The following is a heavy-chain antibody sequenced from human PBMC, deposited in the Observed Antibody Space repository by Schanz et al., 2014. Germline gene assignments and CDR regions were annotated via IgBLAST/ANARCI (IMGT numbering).Heavy chain of an antibody. D-gene: IGHD1-26*01. CDR3: ARDLSGSFCFDY. V-gene: IGHV4-4*02. CDR2: IYHSGTT. CDR1: GGSISSSNW. J-gene: IGHJ4*02. Sequence: QVQLQESGPGLVKPSGTLSLTCAVSGGSISSSNWWSWVRHPPGKGLEWIGEIYHSGTTNYNPSLKSGVTMSVDKSKNQFSLRLSSVTAADTAVYYCARDLSGSFCFDYWGQGTLVTVSS.